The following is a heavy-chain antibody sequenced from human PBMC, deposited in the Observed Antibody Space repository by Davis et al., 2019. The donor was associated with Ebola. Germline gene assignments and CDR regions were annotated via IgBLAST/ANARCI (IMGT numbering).Heavy chain of an antibody. Sequence: GGSLRLSCAASGFTFSTYSMNWVRQAPGKGLEWVSSTSSSSDYIYYADSVKGRFTISKDNAKNSLFLQVNSLRAEDTALYYCARVSTSSGNFYYYMDVWGKGTTVTVSS. CDR1: GFTFSTYS. CDR2: TSSSSDYI. J-gene: IGHJ6*03. CDR3: ARVSTSSGNFYYYMDV. V-gene: IGHV3-21*01. D-gene: IGHD6-6*01.